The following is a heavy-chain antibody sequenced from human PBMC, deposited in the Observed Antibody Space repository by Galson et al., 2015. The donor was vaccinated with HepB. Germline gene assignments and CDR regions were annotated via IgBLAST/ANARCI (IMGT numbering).Heavy chain of an antibody. CDR3: ARVQYYYGSGSYYKEGWFDP. V-gene: IGHV1-69*13. J-gene: IGHJ5*02. CDR1: GGTFSSYA. CDR2: IIPIFGTA. D-gene: IGHD3-10*01. Sequence: SVKVSCKASGGTFSSYAISWVRQAPGQGLEWMGGIIPIFGTANYAQKFQGRVTITADESTSTAYMELSSLRSDDTAVYYCARVQYYYGSGSYYKEGWFDPWGQGTLVTVSS.